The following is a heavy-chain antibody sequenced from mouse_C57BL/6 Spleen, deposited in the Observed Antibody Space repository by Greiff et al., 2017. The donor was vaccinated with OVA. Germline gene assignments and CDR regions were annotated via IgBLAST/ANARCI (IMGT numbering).Heavy chain of an antibody. CDR3: ARWRYYYGSKDYAMDY. D-gene: IGHD1-1*01. CDR1: GYSFTGYY. J-gene: IGHJ4*01. CDR2: INPSTGGT. V-gene: IGHV1-42*01. Sequence: EVHLVESGPELVKPGASVKISCKASGYSFTGYYMNWVKQSPEKSLEWIGEINPSTGGTTYNQKFKAKATLTVDKSSSTAYMQLKSLTSEDSAVYYCARWRYYYGSKDYAMDYWGQGTSVTVSS.